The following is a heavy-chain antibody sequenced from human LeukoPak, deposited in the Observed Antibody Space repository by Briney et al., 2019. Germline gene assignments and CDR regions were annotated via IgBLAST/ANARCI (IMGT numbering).Heavy chain of an antibody. CDR3: VRGETADYFHY. D-gene: IGHD2-21*02. Sequence: ASVKVSCKASGYSFTGDYIHWVRQAPGQGLEWKGRFNPNSGGAGYAQKFQGRVIMTSDTSISTAYMELSRLTSDDTAVYYCVRGETADYFHYWGQGTLVTVSS. CDR2: FNPNSGGA. J-gene: IGHJ4*02. CDR1: GYSFTGDY. V-gene: IGHV1-2*06.